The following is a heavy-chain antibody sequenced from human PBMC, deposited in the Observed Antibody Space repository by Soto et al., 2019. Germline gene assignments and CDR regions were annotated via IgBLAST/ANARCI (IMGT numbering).Heavy chain of an antibody. CDR3: VRAIGGGSFDY. CDR1: GFTFSSFW. CDR2: INSDGRST. J-gene: IGHJ4*02. Sequence: PGGSLRLSCAASGFTFSSFWMHWVRQAPGKGLMWVSRINSDGRSTSYADSVKGRFTISRDNAKNTLFLQMNSLRAEDTAVYYCVRAIGGGSFDYWGQGTLVTVSS. V-gene: IGHV3-74*01. D-gene: IGHD3-16*01.